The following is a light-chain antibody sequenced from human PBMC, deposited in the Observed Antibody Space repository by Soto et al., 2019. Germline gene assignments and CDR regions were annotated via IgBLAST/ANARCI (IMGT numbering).Light chain of an antibody. J-gene: IGLJ7*01. CDR1: SGSVSTNYY. Sequence: QAVVTQEPSLSVSPGGTVTFTCGLSSGSVSTNYYPSWYQQTPGQSPRTLMYSTNTRSSGVPDRFSGSILGNKAALTITGAQADDESDYYCVLYMGSGINVFDGGTQLTVL. CDR2: STN. CDR3: VLYMGSGINV. V-gene: IGLV8-61*01.